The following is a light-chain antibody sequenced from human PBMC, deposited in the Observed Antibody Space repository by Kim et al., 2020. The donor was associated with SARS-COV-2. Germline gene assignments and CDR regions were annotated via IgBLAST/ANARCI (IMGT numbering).Light chain of an antibody. CDR1: NSDIGGYNY. CDR3: SSSTTSNTLI. V-gene: IGLV2-14*03. CDR2: DVN. J-gene: IGLJ2*01. Sequence: QSALTQPASVSGSPGQSITISCIGSNSDIGGYNYVSWYQQHPDKAPKLLIYDVNKRPSGVSNRFSGSKSVNTASLTISGLQAEDEADYYCSSSTTSNTLIFGGGTQLTVL.